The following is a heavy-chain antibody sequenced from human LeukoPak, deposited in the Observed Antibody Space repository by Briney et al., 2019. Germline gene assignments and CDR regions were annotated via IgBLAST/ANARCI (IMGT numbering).Heavy chain of an antibody. Sequence: GGSLRLSCAASGFTFSSYWMSWVRQAPGKGLEWVANIEQDGSEKYYVDSVRGRFTISRDNAKNSLYLQMNSLRAEDTAVYYCAKRGIYQNWFDPWGQGTLVTVSS. CDR3: AKRGIYQNWFDP. V-gene: IGHV3-7*01. D-gene: IGHD2-2*01. CDR1: GFTFSSYW. J-gene: IGHJ5*02. CDR2: IEQDGSEK.